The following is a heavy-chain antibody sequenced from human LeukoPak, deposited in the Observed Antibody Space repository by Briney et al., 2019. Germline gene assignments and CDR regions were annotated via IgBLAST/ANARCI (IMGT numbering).Heavy chain of an antibody. CDR3: ATRGNSGYDLPFY. CDR2: ISTSGDVT. CDR1: GFTFTSYA. V-gene: IGHV3-23*01. J-gene: IGHJ4*02. Sequence: GGSLRLSCAASGFTFTSYAMHWARQAPGKGLEWVSGISTSGDVTRYADSVRGRFTISRDNSKNTLYLQMNSLRAEDTAVYYCATRGNSGYDLPFYWGQGTLVTVSS. D-gene: IGHD5-12*01.